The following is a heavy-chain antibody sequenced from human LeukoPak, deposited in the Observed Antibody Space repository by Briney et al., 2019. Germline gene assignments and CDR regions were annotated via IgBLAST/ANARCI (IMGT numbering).Heavy chain of an antibody. D-gene: IGHD3-22*01. CDR3: AKELDSSGYFDY. J-gene: IGHJ4*02. CDR1: GFTFSNYD. CDR2: ISGSGGST. V-gene: IGHV3-23*01. Sequence: GGSLRLSCAASGFTFSNYDMSWVRQAPGKGLEWVSGISGSGGSTYHADSVKGRFTISRDNSKNTLYLQMNSLRAEDTAVYYCAKELDSSGYFDYWGQRTLVTVSS.